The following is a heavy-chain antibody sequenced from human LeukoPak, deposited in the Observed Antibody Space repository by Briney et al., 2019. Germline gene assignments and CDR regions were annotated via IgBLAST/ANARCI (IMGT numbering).Heavy chain of an antibody. CDR1: GFTLSSYW. D-gene: IGHD6-13*01. V-gene: IGHV3-74*01. CDR3: ARVTDSSSWVIAY. CDR2: INGDGSST. Sequence: GGSLRLSCAASGFTLSSYWMHWVRQAPGKGLVWVSRINGDGSSTNYADSVRGRFTISRDNAKNTLYPQMNSLRAEDTAVYYCARVTDSSSWVIAYWGQGTLVTVSS. J-gene: IGHJ4*02.